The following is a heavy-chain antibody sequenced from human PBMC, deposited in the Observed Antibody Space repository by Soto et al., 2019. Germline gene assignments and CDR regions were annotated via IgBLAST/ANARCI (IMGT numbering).Heavy chain of an antibody. CDR3: ARANDFWSGYFW. V-gene: IGHV1-18*01. J-gene: IGHJ4*02. CDR2: ISGYNGNT. CDR1: GYTFTSYG. Sequence: ASVKVSCKASGYTFTSYGISWVRPAPGQGLEWMGWISGYNGNTNYAQKLQGRVTMTTDTSTSTAYMELRSLRSDDTAVYYCARANDFWSGYFWWGQGTLVTAPQ. D-gene: IGHD3-3*01.